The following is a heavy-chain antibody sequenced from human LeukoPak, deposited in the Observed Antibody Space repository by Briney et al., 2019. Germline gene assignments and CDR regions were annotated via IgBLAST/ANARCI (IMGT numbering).Heavy chain of an antibody. CDR1: GYSFTSYW. V-gene: IGHV5-51*01. D-gene: IGHD6-13*01. Sequence: GESLKTSCKGSGYSFTSYWIAWVRRMPGKGLEWMGIIYPGDSDTRYSPSFQGQVTISADKSISTAYLQWSSLKASDTAMYYCARRVGSSSWFFDYRGQGTLVTVSS. CDR3: ARRVGSSSWFFDY. CDR2: IYPGDSDT. J-gene: IGHJ4*02.